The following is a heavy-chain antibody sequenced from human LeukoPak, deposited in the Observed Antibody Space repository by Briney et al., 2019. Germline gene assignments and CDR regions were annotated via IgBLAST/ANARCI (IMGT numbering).Heavy chain of an antibody. Sequence: AGGSLRLSCAASGFTFSTYGMHWVRQAPGKGLEWVAFIRYDGSHKYYADSVKGRFTISRDNSKNTLYLQMNSLRAEDTAVYYCAKLEGGFTVIDYWGQGTLVTVSS. J-gene: IGHJ4*02. V-gene: IGHV3-30*02. CDR2: IRYDGSHK. CDR3: AKLEGGFTVIDY. CDR1: GFTFSTYG. D-gene: IGHD3-16*01.